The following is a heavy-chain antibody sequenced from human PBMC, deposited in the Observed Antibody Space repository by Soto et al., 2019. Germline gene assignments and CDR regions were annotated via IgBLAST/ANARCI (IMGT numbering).Heavy chain of an antibody. J-gene: IGHJ6*02. D-gene: IGHD4-17*01. CDR1: GGTFSSYA. Sequence: SVKVSCKASGGTFSSYAISWVRQAPGQSLEWMGGIIPIFGTANYAQKFQGRVTITADESTSTAYMELSSLRSEDTAVYYCARGRGDYPIYYYYGMDVWGQGTTVTVSS. V-gene: IGHV1-69*13. CDR3: ARGRGDYPIYYYYGMDV. CDR2: IIPIFGTA.